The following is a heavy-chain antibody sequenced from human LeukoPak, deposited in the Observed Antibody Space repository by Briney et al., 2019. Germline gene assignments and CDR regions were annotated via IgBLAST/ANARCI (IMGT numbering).Heavy chain of an antibody. CDR3: AKDIGAVAATNVFFDY. CDR2: IIPIFGTA. Sequence: ASVKVSCKASGGTFSSYAISWVRQAPGQGLEWMGGIIPIFGTANYAQKFQGRVTITADESTSTAYMELSSLRAEDTALYYCAKDIGAVAATNVFFDYWGQGTLVTVSS. D-gene: IGHD2-15*01. V-gene: IGHV1-69*13. CDR1: GGTFSSYA. J-gene: IGHJ4*02.